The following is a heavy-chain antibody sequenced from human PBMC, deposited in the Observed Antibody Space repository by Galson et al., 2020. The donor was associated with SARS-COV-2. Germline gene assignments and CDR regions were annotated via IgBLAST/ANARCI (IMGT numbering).Heavy chain of an antibody. CDR2: IGNDGLLT. V-gene: IGHV3-23*01. J-gene: IGHJ4*02. CDR3: AVFIAGLPH. D-gene: IGHD2-15*01. Sequence: GGSLRLSCVGSGFDVGYHTMTWVRQAPGKGLEWVSTIGNDGLLTYYPDSVKGRFTISRDSSRKTLYLHMDSLGAEDTAIYYCAVFIAGLPHWGQGTLVTVSS. CDR1: GFDVGYHT.